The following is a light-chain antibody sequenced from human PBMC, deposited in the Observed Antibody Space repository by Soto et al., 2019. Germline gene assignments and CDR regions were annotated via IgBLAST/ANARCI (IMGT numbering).Light chain of an antibody. V-gene: IGLV2-14*01. CDR1: SSDVGGYKF. CDR3: SSYAGSSTYV. CDR2: EVT. J-gene: IGLJ1*01. Sequence: QSVLTQPASVSGSPGQSITISCTGTSSDVGGYKFVSWYQQHPGKVPKLLIYEVTNRPSGVSNRFSGSKSGNTASLTISGLQAEDEADYYCSSYAGSSTYVFGTGTKVTVL.